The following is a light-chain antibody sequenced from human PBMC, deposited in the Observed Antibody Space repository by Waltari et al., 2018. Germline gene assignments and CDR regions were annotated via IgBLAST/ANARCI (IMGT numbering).Light chain of an antibody. V-gene: IGKV4-1*01. CDR3: QQYYSTPLT. Sequence: DIVMTQSPESLAVSLGESANLNWKYSRNVLSSSNNKNYLAWYQQKPGQPPKLLIYWASTRESGVPARFTGSGSGTDFTLTISSLQAEDVAVYYCQQYYSTPLTFGGGTKVEIK. J-gene: IGKJ4*01. CDR2: WAS. CDR1: RNVLSSSNNKNY.